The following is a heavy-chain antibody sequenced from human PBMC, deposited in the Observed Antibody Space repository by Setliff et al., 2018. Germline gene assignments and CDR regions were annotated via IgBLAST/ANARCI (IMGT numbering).Heavy chain of an antibody. CDR3: ARRGSGSYYDGADFLSFDF. D-gene: IGHD3-22*01. CDR1: GFSISSGYY. V-gene: IGHV4-38-2*01. Sequence: NPSETLSLTCGVSGFSISSGYYWGWIRQPPGKGLEWIGDVYRSGNTRFNPSLQGRLTLSVDMSANQFSLTLKSVTAADTAVYFCARRGSGSYYDGADFLSFDFWGQGAPVTVSS. CDR2: VYRSGNT. J-gene: IGHJ4*02.